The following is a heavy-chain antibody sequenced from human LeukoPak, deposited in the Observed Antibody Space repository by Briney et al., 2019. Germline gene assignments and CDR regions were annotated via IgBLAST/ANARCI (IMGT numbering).Heavy chain of an antibody. Sequence: PGGSLRLSCAASGFTFSSYGMHWVRQAPGKGLEWVAVISYDGSNKYYADSVKGRFTISRGNSKNTLYLQMSSLRAEDTAVYYCAKVGRYGSGLYWGQGTLVTVSS. J-gene: IGHJ4*02. CDR2: ISYDGSNK. CDR3: AKVGRYGSGLY. V-gene: IGHV3-30*18. CDR1: GFTFSSYG. D-gene: IGHD3-10*01.